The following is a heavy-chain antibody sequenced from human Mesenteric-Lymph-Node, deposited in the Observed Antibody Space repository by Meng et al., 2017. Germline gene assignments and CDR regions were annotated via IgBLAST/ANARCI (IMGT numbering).Heavy chain of an antibody. CDR2: IYHSGST. D-gene: IGHD2-15*01. V-gene: IGHV4-4*02. CDR1: GDSISSEIW. J-gene: IGHJ5*02. Sequence: VERTEPGTGLGKPSGNLSLTCTVSGDSISSEIWWSWARQPPGKGLEWIGEIYHSGSTNYNPSLKSRVTISVDKSKNQFSLKLSSVTAADTAVYYCARLNIVVVVAATLLGWFDPWGQGTLVTVSS. CDR3: ARLNIVVVVAATLLGWFDP.